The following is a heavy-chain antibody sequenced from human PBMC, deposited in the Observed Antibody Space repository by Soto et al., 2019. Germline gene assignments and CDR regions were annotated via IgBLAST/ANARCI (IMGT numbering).Heavy chain of an antibody. Sequence: PSQTLSLTCAISGDSVSSNSAAWNRIRQSPSRGLEWLGRTYYRSKWYNDYAVSVKSRITINPDTSKNQFSLQLNSVTPEDTAVYYCARDQVVGATTDNWYFDLWGRGTLVTVSS. J-gene: IGHJ2*01. V-gene: IGHV6-1*01. CDR1: GDSVSSNSAA. CDR3: ARDQVVGATTDNWYFDL. D-gene: IGHD1-26*01. CDR2: TYYRSKWYN.